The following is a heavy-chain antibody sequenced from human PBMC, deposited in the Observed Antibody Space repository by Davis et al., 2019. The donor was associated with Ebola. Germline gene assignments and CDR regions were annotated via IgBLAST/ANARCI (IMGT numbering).Heavy chain of an antibody. CDR3: ARMIGLGYGGYEDYYYAMDV. CDR2: IYYSGST. Sequence: PSETLSLTCTVSGGSVSYGGYYWSWIRQPPGKGLEWIGDIYYSGSTNYNPSLKSRVTISVDTSKNQFSLNLSSVTAADTAVYYCARMIGLGYGGYEDYYYAMDVWGQGTTVTVSS. CDR1: GGSVSYGGYY. D-gene: IGHD5-12*01. V-gene: IGHV4-61*08. J-gene: IGHJ6*02.